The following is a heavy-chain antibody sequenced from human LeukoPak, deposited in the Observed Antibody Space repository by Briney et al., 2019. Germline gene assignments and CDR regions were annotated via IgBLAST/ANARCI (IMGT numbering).Heavy chain of an antibody. CDR3: AKRTDNWNIGGPFDY. Sequence: GGSLRLSCAASGSSFSTYAMSWVRQAPGKGLEWVSAIRDSGGSTYYADSVKARFTISRDNSKSTLFLQMNSLRVEDTAIYYCAKRTDNWNIGGPFDYWGQGTLVTVSS. CDR1: GSSFSTYA. J-gene: IGHJ4*02. D-gene: IGHD1/OR15-1a*01. V-gene: IGHV3-23*01. CDR2: IRDSGGST.